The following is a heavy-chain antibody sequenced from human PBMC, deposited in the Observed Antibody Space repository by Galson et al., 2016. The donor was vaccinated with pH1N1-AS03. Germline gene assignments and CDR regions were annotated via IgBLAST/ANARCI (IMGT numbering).Heavy chain of an antibody. D-gene: IGHD3-3*01. Sequence: ETLSLTCAVSGGSVSDNNWWSWVRQPPGKGLEWIGEVYRSGSTNYNPSLKSRVTISLDKSKNQLSLRLTSVTAADTAVYYCARVNWSVPTPGTHGAFDIWGQGTTVTVSS. J-gene: IGHJ3*02. CDR1: GGSVSDNNW. CDR2: VYRSGST. V-gene: IGHV4-4*02. CDR3: ARVNWSVPTPGTHGAFDI.